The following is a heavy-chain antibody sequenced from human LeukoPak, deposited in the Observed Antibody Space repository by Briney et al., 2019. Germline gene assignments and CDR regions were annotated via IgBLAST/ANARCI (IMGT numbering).Heavy chain of an antibody. Sequence: GGSLRLSCAASGFTFSDYYMSWIRQAPGKGLEWVSYISSSGSTIYYADSVKGRFTISRDNAKNSLYLQMNSLRAEGTAVYYCARDTALLWFGESRGNWLDPWGQGTLVTVSS. CDR1: GFTFSDYY. V-gene: IGHV3-11*01. D-gene: IGHD3-10*01. CDR2: ISSSGSTI. J-gene: IGHJ5*02. CDR3: ARDTALLWFGESRGNWLDP.